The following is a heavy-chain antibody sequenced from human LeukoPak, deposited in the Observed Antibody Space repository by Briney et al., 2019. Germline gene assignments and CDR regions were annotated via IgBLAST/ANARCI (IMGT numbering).Heavy chain of an antibody. V-gene: IGHV4-59*07. CDR1: GGSISSYS. Sequence: PSHTLSLTCTVSGGSISSYSWSWIRQPPPKGLEWIGDLYYIGSTTSHPCLKSRVTISVDTSKTQFSLKLSSVTAAETAVYYCARVDPDSSSTLEVFDYWGQGALVTVSP. CDR2: LYYIGST. CDR3: ARVDPDSSSTLEVFDY. J-gene: IGHJ4*02. D-gene: IGHD6-6*01.